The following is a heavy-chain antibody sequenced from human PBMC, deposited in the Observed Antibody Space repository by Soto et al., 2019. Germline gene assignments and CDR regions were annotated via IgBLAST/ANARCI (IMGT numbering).Heavy chain of an antibody. J-gene: IGHJ6*02. Sequence: ASGATLGNPTQTLTLTCTFSAFSHSTGGVGVGWIRQPPGKALEWLALIYWDDDKRYSPSLRSRLTITKDTSKNQVVLTMTNMDPVDTATYYCIQSRCGGDCLQSYASYYYYGMDVWGQGTTVTVS. CDR2: IYWDDDK. CDR3: IQSRCGGDCLQSYASYYYYGMDV. D-gene: IGHD2-21*02. V-gene: IGHV2-5*02. CDR1: AFSHSTGGVG.